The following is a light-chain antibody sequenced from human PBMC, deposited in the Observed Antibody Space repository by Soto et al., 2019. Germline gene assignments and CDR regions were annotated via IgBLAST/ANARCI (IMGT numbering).Light chain of an antibody. J-gene: IGKJ3*01. CDR1: QSVSSSY. CDR2: GAS. V-gene: IGKV3-11*01. Sequence: EIVMTQSPATLSLSPGERATLSCRASQSVSSSYLAWYQQKPGQTPRLLIYGASNRATGIPARFSGSGSGTDFTLTISSLEPEDFAVYYCQQRSNWPLFTFGPGTKVDIK. CDR3: QQRSNWPLFT.